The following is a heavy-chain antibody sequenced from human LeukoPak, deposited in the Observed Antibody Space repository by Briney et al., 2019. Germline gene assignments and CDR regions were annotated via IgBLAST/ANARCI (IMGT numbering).Heavy chain of an antibody. CDR2: ISSSGSTI. J-gene: IGHJ4*02. V-gene: IGHV3-48*03. CDR1: GFTFSSYE. Sequence: GGSLRLSCAASGFTFSSYEMNWVRQAPGKGLEWVSYISSSGSTIYYADSVKGRFTISRDNAQNSLYLQMNSLRAEDMALYYCAEGGSEWELPDFDYWGQGTLVTVSS. D-gene: IGHD1-26*01. CDR3: AEGGSEWELPDFDY.